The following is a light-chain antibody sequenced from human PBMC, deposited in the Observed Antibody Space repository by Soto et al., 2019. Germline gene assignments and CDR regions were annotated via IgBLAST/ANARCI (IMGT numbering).Light chain of an antibody. CDR3: QQYGSSHT. V-gene: IGKV3-20*01. CDR2: GAS. CDR1: QSVSSY. J-gene: IGKJ5*01. Sequence: TLPAATMSLAPGERATLSCRASQSVSSYLAWYQQKPGQAPRLLIYGASSRAIGIPDRFSGSVSGSDFILTINRLEPEDFAVYYCQQYGSSHTFGQGTRLEI.